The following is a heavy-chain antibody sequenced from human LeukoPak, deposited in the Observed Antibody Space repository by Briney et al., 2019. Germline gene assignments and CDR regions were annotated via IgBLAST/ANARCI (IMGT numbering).Heavy chain of an antibody. J-gene: IGHJ3*02. CDR1: GGSISSSNW. CDR3: AKALNTLDAFDI. V-gene: IGHV4-4*02. CDR2: IYHSGST. Sequence: SETLSLTCAVSGGSISSSNWWSWVRQPPGKGLEWIGEIYHSGSTNYNPSLKSRVTISVDKSKNQFSLKLSSVTAADTAVYYCAKALNTLDAFDIWGQGTMVTVSS. D-gene: IGHD2-2*02.